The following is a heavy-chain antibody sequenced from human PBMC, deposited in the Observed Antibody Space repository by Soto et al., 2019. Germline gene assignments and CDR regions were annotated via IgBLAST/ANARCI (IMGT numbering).Heavy chain of an antibody. CDR3: AKDTSLQRHYYDSSGYSDY. CDR2: ISYDGSNK. CDR1: GFTFSSYG. V-gene: IGHV3-30*18. J-gene: IGHJ4*02. Sequence: GSLRLSCAASGFTFSSYGMDWVRQAPGKGLEWVAVISYDGSNKYYADSVKGRSTISRDNSRNTLYLQMNSLRAEDTAVYYCAKDTSLQRHYYDSSGYSDYWGQGTLVTVSS. D-gene: IGHD3-22*01.